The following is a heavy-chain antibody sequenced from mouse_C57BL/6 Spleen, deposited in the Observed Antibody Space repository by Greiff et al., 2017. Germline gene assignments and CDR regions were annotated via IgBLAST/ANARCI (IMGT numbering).Heavy chain of an antibody. CDR1: GFTFSSYA. J-gene: IGHJ4*01. D-gene: IGHD4-1*01. V-gene: IGHV5-9-1*02. CDR2: ISSGGDYI. CDR3: TRDWDVLYYAMDY. Sequence: EVHLVESGEGLVKPGGSLKLSCAASGFTFSSYAMSWVRQTPEKRLEWVAYISSGGDYIYYADTVKGRFTISRDTARNTLYLQMSSLKSEDTAMYYCTRDWDVLYYAMDYWGQGTSVTVSS.